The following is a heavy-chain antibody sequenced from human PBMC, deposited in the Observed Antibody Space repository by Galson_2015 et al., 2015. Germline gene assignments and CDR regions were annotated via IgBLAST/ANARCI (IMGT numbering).Heavy chain of an antibody. J-gene: IGHJ4*02. Sequence: SLRLSCAASGFSFSSDAMNWVRQAPGRGLEWVSSIVGSCSSSYYADSVKGRFTISRDNSTNTLYLHMISLRAEDTAIYYCAKEPGGSCPSSDSWGQGTLVTVSS. CDR1: GFSFSSDA. CDR3: AKEPGGSCPSSDS. D-gene: IGHD1-26*01. V-gene: IGHV3-23*01. CDR2: IVGSCSSS.